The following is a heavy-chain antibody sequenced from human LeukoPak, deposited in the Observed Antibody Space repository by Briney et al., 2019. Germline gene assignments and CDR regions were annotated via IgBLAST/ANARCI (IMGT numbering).Heavy chain of an antibody. CDR2: INHSGST. Sequence: SETLSLTCAVYGGSFSGYYWSWIRQPPGKGLEWIGEINHSGSTNYNPSLKRRVTISVETSKNQFSLKLSSVTAADTAVYYCARGGYCGGDCYFYYWGQGTLVTVSS. D-gene: IGHD2-21*02. J-gene: IGHJ4*02. CDR1: GGSFSGYY. V-gene: IGHV4-34*01. CDR3: ARGGYCGGDCYFYY.